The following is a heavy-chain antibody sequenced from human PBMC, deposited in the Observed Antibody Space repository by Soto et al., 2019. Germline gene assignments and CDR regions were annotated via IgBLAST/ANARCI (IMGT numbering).Heavy chain of an antibody. CDR1: GGSISSSSFY. J-gene: IGHJ4*02. CDR2: IYYSGST. CDR3: ARKSTGYSVEVDY. Sequence: SETLSLTCTVSGGSISSSSFYWGWIRQPPGKGLESIAAIYYSGSTYYNPSLKSRVTIFVDKAKNQFSLRLTSVTAADTAVYYCARKSTGYSVEVDYWGQGTLVTVYS. D-gene: IGHD6-13*01. V-gene: IGHV4-39*01.